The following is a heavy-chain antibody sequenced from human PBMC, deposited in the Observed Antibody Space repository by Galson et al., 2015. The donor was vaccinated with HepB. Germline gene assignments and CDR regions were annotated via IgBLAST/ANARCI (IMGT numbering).Heavy chain of an antibody. V-gene: IGHV7-4-1*02. Sequence: SVKVSCKASGYTFSTYAMNWVRQVPGQGLEWMGWINTNTGNPTYAQGLTGRFVFSLDTSVSTAYLQINSLKAEDTAMYYCASGGVAVVRGIFINPPGDYWGQGSLVTVSS. CDR3: ASGGVAVVRGIFINPPGDY. J-gene: IGHJ4*02. D-gene: IGHD3-10*01. CDR2: INTNTGNP. CDR1: GYTFSTYA.